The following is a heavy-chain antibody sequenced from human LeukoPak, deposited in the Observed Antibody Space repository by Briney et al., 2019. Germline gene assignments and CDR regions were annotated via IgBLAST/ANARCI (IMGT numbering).Heavy chain of an antibody. CDR3: ASSVGGAAAGTYYFDY. V-gene: IGHV5-51*01. Sequence: GESLKISCKGSGYSFTSYWIGWVRQMPGKGLEWMGIIYPGDSDTRYSPSFQGQVTISADKSISTAYLQWSSLKALDTAMYYCASSVGGAAAGTYYFDYWGQGTLVTVSS. CDR2: IYPGDSDT. CDR1: GYSFTSYW. D-gene: IGHD6-13*01. J-gene: IGHJ4*02.